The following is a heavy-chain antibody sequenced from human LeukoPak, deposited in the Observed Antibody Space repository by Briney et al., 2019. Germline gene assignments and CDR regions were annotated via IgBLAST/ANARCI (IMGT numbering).Heavy chain of an antibody. Sequence: SETLSLTCTVSGGSISSSSYYWGWIRQPPGKGLEWSGSIYYSGSTYYNPSLKSRVTISVDTSKNQFSLKLNSVTAADTAVYYCARIYSSSWFLNWFDPWGQGTLVTVSS. J-gene: IGHJ5*02. D-gene: IGHD6-13*01. V-gene: IGHV4-39*07. CDR1: GGSISSSSYY. CDR2: IYYSGST. CDR3: ARIYSSSWFLNWFDP.